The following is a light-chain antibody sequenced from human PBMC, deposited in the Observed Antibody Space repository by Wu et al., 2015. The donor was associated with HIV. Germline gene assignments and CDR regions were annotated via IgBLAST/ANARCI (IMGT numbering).Light chain of an antibody. V-gene: IGKV1-9*01. CDR2: DAS. CDR1: QDIATY. Sequence: IQLTQSPSSLXASIGDRVTITCRASQDIATYLAWYQQIPGKAPRVLIYDASTLQTGVSSRFSGSGSGAEFTLSISGLQREDFAIYYCQQLNSFPLTFGHGTRLEIK. CDR3: QQLNSFPLT. J-gene: IGKJ5*01.